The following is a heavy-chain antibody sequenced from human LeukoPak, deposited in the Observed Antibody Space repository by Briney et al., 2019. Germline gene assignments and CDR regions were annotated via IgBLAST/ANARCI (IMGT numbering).Heavy chain of an antibody. J-gene: IGHJ4*02. CDR3: TSASIAAAGKFDY. CDR1: GFTFGDYA. D-gene: IGHD6-13*01. Sequence: GGSLRLSCTASGFTFGDYAMSWVRQAPGKGLEWVGFIRSKAYGGTTEYAASVKGRFTISRDDSKSIAYLQMNSLKTEDTAVYYRTSASIAAAGKFDYWGQGTLVTVSS. V-gene: IGHV3-49*04. CDR2: IRSKAYGGTT.